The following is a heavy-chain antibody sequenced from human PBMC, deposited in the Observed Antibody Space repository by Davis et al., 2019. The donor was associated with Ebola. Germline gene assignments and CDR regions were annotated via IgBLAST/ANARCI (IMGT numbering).Heavy chain of an antibody. CDR2: IYWDDDK. V-gene: IGHV2-5*02. Sequence: SGPTLVKPTQTLTLTCTFSGFSLRPSGVGVGWIRQPPGKALEWLALIYWDDDKRYSPSLKSRLTITKDTSKNQVVLTMTNMDPVDTATYYCALRSPNPLWSGYPNWFDPWGQGTLVTVSS. J-gene: IGHJ5*02. CDR1: GFSLRPSGVG. D-gene: IGHD3-3*01. CDR3: ALRSPNPLWSGYPNWFDP.